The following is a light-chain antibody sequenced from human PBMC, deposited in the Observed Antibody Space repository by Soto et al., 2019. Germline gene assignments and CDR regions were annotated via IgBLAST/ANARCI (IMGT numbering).Light chain of an antibody. Sequence: EIVLTQSPGTLSLSPGERATLSCRASQSVSSYLAWYQQKPGQAPRLLIYGASTRATGIPARFSGSGSGTEFTLTISSLQSEDFAVYYCQQYNNWPLTFGGGTEVDIK. J-gene: IGKJ4*01. V-gene: IGKV3-15*01. CDR2: GAS. CDR1: QSVSSY. CDR3: QQYNNWPLT.